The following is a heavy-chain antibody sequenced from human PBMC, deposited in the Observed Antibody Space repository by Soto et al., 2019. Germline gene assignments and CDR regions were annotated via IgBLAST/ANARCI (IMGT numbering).Heavy chain of an antibody. V-gene: IGHV1-69*13. CDR1: GGTFSSYT. D-gene: IGHD3-10*01. J-gene: IGHJ6*02. CDR3: ARDQITMVRGLIDYYYYGMDV. CDR2: IIPIFGTA. Sequence: SVKVSCKASGGTFSSYTISWVRQAPGQGLEWMGGIIPIFGTANYAQKFQGRVTITADESTSTAYMELSSLRSEDTAVYYCARDQITMVRGLIDYYYYGMDVWGQGTTVTVSS.